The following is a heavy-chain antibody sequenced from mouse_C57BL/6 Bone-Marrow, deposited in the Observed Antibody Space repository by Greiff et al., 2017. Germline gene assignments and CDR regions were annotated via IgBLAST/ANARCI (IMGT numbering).Heavy chain of an antibody. J-gene: IGHJ1*03. D-gene: IGHD4-1*01. CDR3: DWDGWYFDV. CDR1: GYTFTSYW. CDR2: INPSSGYT. V-gene: IGHV1-7*01. Sequence: VQLQQSGAELAKPGASVTLSCKASGYTFTSYWMHWVKQRPGQGLEWIGYINPSSGYTKYHQNFKDKATLTADKYSSTAYMQLSSLTYEDSAVYYCDWDGWYFDVWGTGTTVTVSS.